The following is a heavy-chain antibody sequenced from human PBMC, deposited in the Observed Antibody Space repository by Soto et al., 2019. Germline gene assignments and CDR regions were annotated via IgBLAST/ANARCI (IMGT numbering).Heavy chain of an antibody. D-gene: IGHD5-18*01. V-gene: IGHV4-31*03. J-gene: IGHJ6*02. Sequence: PAETLSLTCTVSGGSIRSGGYCFIGVGQNPRMGLEWIGNIYYSGNTYYNPSLKSRLTISVDTSKNQFSLNLSSVTAADTAVYYCARDRLMATAGTARHYFGLDVWGQGTTVTVSS. CDR1: GGSIRSGGYC. CDR3: ARDRLMATAGTARHYFGLDV. CDR2: IYYSGNT.